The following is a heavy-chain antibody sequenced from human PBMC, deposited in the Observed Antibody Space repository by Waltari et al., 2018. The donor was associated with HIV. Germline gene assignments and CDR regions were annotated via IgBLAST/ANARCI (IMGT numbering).Heavy chain of an antibody. CDR3: TTGVTMIRGVLYWFFDL. CDR1: EFTVTNAW. CDR2: IKSKHDGGTT. D-gene: IGHD3-10*01. J-gene: IGHJ2*01. V-gene: IGHV3-15*01. Sequence: EVQLVDSGGGLVKPGGSLRLSCTASEFTVTNAWMSWVRQAPGKVLEWVGRIKSKHDGGTTDYAAPVKGRFTISRDDSNNTLYLQMNSLMTEDTAVYYCTTGVTMIRGVLYWFFDLWGRGTLVTVSS.